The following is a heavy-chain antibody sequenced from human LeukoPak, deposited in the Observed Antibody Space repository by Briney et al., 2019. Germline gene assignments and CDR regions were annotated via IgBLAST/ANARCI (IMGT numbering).Heavy chain of an antibody. CDR2: ISYDGSNK. CDR3: AKEVWDGYNVDC. Sequence: PGGSLRLSCAASGFTFSSYGMHWVRQAPGKGLEWVVVISYDGSNKYYADSVKGRFTISRDNSKNTLYLQMNSLRAEDTAVYYCAKEVWDGYNVDCWGQGTLVTVSS. D-gene: IGHD5-24*01. J-gene: IGHJ4*02. V-gene: IGHV3-30*18. CDR1: GFTFSSYG.